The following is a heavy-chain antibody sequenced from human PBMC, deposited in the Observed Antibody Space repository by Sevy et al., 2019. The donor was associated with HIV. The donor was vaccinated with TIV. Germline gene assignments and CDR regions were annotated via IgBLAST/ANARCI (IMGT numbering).Heavy chain of an antibody. CDR2: FSWNDDK. V-gene: IGHV2-5*01. CDR3: AHTDGIALRPTY. J-gene: IGHJ4*02. D-gene: IGHD6-6*01. CDR1: GFSLSTTGVG. Sequence: SGPTLVNPTETLTLTCTFSGFSLSTTGVGVGWIRQSPGKALEWLALFSWNDDKRYSPSLKSRLTITKDTSKNQVVLTMTNMDPVDTATYYCAHTDGIALRPTYWGQGTLVTVSS.